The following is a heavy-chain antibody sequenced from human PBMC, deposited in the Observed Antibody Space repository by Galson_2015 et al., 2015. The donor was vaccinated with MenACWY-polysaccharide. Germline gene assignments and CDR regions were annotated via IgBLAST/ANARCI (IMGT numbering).Heavy chain of an antibody. Sequence: SLRLSCAASGFTFSNYGMHWVRQAPGKGLEWVAVMSYDGSNKHYADSVKGRFTISRDDAKNSVYLQMNSLRAEDTAIYYCARYCSDGSCYDWGRGTLVIVSS. CDR3: ARYCSDGSCYD. CDR2: MSYDGSNK. CDR1: GFTFSNYG. D-gene: IGHD2-15*01. V-gene: IGHV3-30*03. J-gene: IGHJ4*02.